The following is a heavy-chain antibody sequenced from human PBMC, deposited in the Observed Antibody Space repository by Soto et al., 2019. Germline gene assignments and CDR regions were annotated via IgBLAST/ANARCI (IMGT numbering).Heavy chain of an antibody. V-gene: IGHV4-39*01. CDR2: IHYSGST. J-gene: IGHJ1*01. Sequence: QLQLQESGPGLVKPSETLSLTCTVSGGSISSSSYYWGWIRQPPGKGLEWIGSIHYSGSTYYNPSLKSRVTISVDTSKNQFSLKLSSVTAADTAVYYCARANYYDSSQHKFQHWGQGTLVTVSS. CDR3: ARANYYDSSQHKFQH. CDR1: GGSISSSSYY. D-gene: IGHD3-22*01.